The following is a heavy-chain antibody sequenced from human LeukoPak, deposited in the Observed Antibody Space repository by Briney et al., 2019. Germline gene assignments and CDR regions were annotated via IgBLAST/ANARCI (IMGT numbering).Heavy chain of an antibody. Sequence: SVKVSCKASGGTFSSYAISWVRQAPGQGLEWMGRIIPIFGTANYAQEFQGRVTITTDESTSTAYMELSSLRSEDTAVYYCARVTPDYYGSGSYGYYFDYWGQGTLVTVSS. V-gene: IGHV1-69*05. J-gene: IGHJ4*02. CDR3: ARVTPDYYGSGSYGYYFDY. D-gene: IGHD3-10*01. CDR2: IIPIFGTA. CDR1: GGTFSSYA.